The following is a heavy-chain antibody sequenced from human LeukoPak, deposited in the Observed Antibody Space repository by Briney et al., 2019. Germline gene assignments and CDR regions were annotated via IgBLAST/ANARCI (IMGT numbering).Heavy chain of an antibody. CDR3: ARGRLGFLYYYYYMDV. V-gene: IGHV4-61*02. D-gene: IGHD3-16*01. Sequence: PSQTLSLTCTVSGGSLSSGSYYWSWIRQPAGKGLGWIGRIYTSGSTNYNPSLKSRVTISVDTSKNQFSLKLSSVTAADTAVYYCARGRLGFLYYYYYMDVWGKGTTVTVSS. CDR2: IYTSGST. CDR1: GGSLSSGSYY. J-gene: IGHJ6*03.